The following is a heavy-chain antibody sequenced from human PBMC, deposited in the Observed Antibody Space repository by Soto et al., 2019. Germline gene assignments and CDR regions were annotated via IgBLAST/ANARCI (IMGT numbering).Heavy chain of an antibody. D-gene: IGHD3-22*01. Sequence: GESLKISCKGSGYSFTNSWINWVRQMPGKGLEWMGRVGPSDSDTLYSPSFQGHVTMSADESSSTAHLQWSSLKASDTAMYYCARTDYYYDSSGYFGWFDPWGQGTLVTVSS. CDR1: GYSFTNSW. CDR3: ARTDYYYDSSGYFGWFDP. J-gene: IGHJ5*02. CDR2: VGPSDSDT. V-gene: IGHV5-10-1*01.